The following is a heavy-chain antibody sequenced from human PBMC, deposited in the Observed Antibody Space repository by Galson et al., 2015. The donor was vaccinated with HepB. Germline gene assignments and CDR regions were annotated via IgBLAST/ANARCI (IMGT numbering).Heavy chain of an antibody. D-gene: IGHD1-20*01. Sequence: SVKVSCKASGYTFTSYGISWVRQAPGQGLEWMGWISAYNGNTNYAQKLQGRVTMTTDTSTSTAYMELRSLRSDDTAVYYCARVNRYNWNDGGNYWGQGTLVTVSS. CDR3: ARVNRYNWNDGGNY. V-gene: IGHV1-18*01. J-gene: IGHJ4*02. CDR2: ISAYNGNT. CDR1: GYTFTSYG.